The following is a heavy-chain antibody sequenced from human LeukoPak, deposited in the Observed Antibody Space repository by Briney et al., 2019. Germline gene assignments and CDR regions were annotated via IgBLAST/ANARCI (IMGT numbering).Heavy chain of an antibody. V-gene: IGHV1-24*01. Sequence: GASVKVSCKVSGHTLTEISIHWVRQAPGKGLEWMGGFDPEDGDTLYAQKFQGRVTMTEDTSTDTAYMELSSLRSDDTAVYYCATVAGTPWDENWSDPWGQGTLVTVSS. D-gene: IGHD2-15*01. CDR1: GHTLTEIS. CDR3: ATVAGTPWDENWSDP. CDR2: FDPEDGDT. J-gene: IGHJ5*02.